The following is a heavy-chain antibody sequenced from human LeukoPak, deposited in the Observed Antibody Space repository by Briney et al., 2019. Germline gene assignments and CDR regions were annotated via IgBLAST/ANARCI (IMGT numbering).Heavy chain of an antibody. V-gene: IGHV4-34*01. D-gene: IGHD6-13*01. CDR3: ARGRMVYSSSWGGPDY. CDR2: INHSGST. Sequence: SETLSLTCAVYGGSFSGYYWSWIRQPPGKGLEWIGEINHSGSTNYNPSLKSRVTISVDTSKNQFSLKLSSVTAADTAVYYCARGRMVYSSSWGGPDYWGQGNLVSVSS. CDR1: GGSFSGYY. J-gene: IGHJ4*02.